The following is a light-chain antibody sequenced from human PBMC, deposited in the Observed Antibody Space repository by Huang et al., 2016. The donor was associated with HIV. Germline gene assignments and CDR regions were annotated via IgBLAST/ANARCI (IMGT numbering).Light chain of an antibody. V-gene: IGKV3-20*01. CDR1: QRVSTDY. Sequence: ETVLPQSPGILSLSPGERATLSCRASQRVSTDYLAWYQQKPGQAPRLLIHGATVRATGIPDRFSGSGSGTDFTLTINRLEPEDFALYYCQQYGNSPLTFGGGTEVEIK. CDR3: QQYGNSPLT. CDR2: GAT. J-gene: IGKJ4*01.